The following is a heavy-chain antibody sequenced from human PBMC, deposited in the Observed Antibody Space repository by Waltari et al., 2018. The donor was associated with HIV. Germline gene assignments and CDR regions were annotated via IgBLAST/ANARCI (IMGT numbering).Heavy chain of an antibody. Sequence: QVQLVQSGAAVKKPGPSVQVSCKASGYTFPSYDITWLRQATGQGLEWMGWMNPNSGNTGYAQKFQGRVTMTRNTSISTAYMELSSLRSEDTAVYYCARNPGIAAAGTSDYWGQGTLVTVSS. CDR2: MNPNSGNT. CDR1: GYTFPSYD. V-gene: IGHV1-8*01. J-gene: IGHJ4*02. CDR3: ARNPGIAAAGTSDY. D-gene: IGHD6-13*01.